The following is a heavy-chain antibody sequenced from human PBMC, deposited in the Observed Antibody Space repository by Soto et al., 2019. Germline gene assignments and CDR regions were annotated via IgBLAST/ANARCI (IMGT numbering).Heavy chain of an antibody. V-gene: IGHV4-59*01. CDR3: VRGGGYCSGGSCYWFDS. D-gene: IGHD2-15*01. CDR1: GGSISGNY. Sequence: SETLSLTCSVSGGSISGNYWSWIRQPPGKALEWIGYIHYSGTTNYNPSLKSRVTISADTSRNSFSLTLSSVIAADTAIYYCVRGGGYCSGGSCYWFDSWGQGSLVTVSS. CDR2: IHYSGTT. J-gene: IGHJ5*01.